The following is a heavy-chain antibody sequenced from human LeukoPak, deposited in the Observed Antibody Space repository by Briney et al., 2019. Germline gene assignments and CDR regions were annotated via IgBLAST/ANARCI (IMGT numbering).Heavy chain of an antibody. Sequence: GGSLRLSCAASGFTFSTYTMNWVRQAPGKGLEWVSYITTTSTTKLYADSVRGRFTISRDNAKNSLYLQMNSLRAEDTALYYCARDRFLRRPEPADYWGQGTLVTVSS. J-gene: IGHJ4*02. D-gene: IGHD1-14*01. CDR1: GFTFSTYT. CDR3: ARDRFLRRPEPADY. CDR2: ITTTSTTK. V-gene: IGHV3-48*01.